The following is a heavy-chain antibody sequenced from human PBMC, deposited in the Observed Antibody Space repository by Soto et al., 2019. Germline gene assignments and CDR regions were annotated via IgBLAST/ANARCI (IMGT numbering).Heavy chain of an antibody. CDR3: ARRVAGGSSGQYYYYYGMDV. J-gene: IGHJ6*02. CDR1: GGTFSSYA. D-gene: IGHD6-6*01. Sequence: SVKVSCKASGGTFSSYAISWVRQAPGQGLEWLGGIIPIFGTANYAQKFQGRVTITADESTSTAYMELSSLRSEDTAVYYCARRVAGGSSGQYYYYYGMDVWGQGTTVTVSS. CDR2: IIPIFGTA. V-gene: IGHV1-69*13.